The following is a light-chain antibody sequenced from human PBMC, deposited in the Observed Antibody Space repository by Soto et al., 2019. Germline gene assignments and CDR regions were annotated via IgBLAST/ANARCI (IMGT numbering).Light chain of an antibody. CDR3: QQYYNTPLA. V-gene: IGKV4-1*01. CDR1: QSDLYSSDNKNY. J-gene: IGKJ4*01. CDR2: WAS. Sequence: DIVMTQSPDSLAVSLGERATINFKSSQSDLYSSDNKNYLAWYQQKPGQPPRLLIYWASSRESGVPDRFSASGSGTDFTLTISNLQAEDVAVYYCQQYYNTPLAFGGGTKVEI.